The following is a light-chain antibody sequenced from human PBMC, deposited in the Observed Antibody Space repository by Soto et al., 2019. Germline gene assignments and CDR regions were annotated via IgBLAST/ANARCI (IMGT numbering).Light chain of an antibody. CDR1: QSVSSY. CDR3: QQRSNWPRT. CDR2: DAS. V-gene: IGKV3-11*01. J-gene: IGKJ1*01. Sequence: EIALTQSPAALCLSPWERATLSCRASQSVSSYLAWYQQKPGQAPRLLIYDASNRATDIPARFSGSGSGTDFTLTISSLEPEDFAVYYCQQRSNWPRTFGQGTKVDIK.